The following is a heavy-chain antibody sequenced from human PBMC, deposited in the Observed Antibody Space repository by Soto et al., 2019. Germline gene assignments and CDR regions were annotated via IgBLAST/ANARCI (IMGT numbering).Heavy chain of an antibody. CDR3: ARASRITMIVVVENYYFDY. Sequence: SETLSLTCTVSGGSISSYYWSWIRQPPGKGLEWIGYIYDSGSTNYNPSLKSRVTISVDTSKNQFSLKLSSVTAADTAVYYCARASRITMIVVVENYYFDYWGQGTLVTVSS. D-gene: IGHD3-22*01. J-gene: IGHJ4*02. CDR2: IYDSGST. CDR1: GGSISSYY. V-gene: IGHV4-59*08.